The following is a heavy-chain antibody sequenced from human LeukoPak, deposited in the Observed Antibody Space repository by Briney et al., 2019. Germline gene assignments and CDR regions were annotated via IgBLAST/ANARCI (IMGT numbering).Heavy chain of an antibody. V-gene: IGHV3-7*03. J-gene: IGHJ4*02. D-gene: IGHD2-2*01. CDR3: VKSYCSSISCSYFDY. CDR2: IKQEGSEK. Sequence: GGSLRLPCEASGFTFENYWMSWVRQVPGKGLEWVANIKQEGSEKHYVDSVKGRFTISRDNAKNSLYLQMNSLRAEDLAFYYCVKSYCSSISCSYFDYWGQGTVVTVSS. CDR1: GFTFENYW.